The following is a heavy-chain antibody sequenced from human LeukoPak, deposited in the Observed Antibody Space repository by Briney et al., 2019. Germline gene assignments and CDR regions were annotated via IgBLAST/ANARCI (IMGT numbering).Heavy chain of an antibody. V-gene: IGHV1-69*05. CDR3: ARGQAVAGAYYYYYMDV. Sequence: SSVKVSCKASGGTFSSYAISWVRQAPGQGLEWMGRIIPIFGTANYAQKFQGRVTITTDESTSTAYMELSSLRSEDTAVYYCARGQAVAGAYYYYYMDVWGKGTTVTVSS. J-gene: IGHJ6*03. CDR2: IIPIFGTA. CDR1: GGTFSSYA. D-gene: IGHD6-19*01.